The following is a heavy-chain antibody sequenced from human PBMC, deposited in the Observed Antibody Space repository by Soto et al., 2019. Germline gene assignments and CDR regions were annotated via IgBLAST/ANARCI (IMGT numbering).Heavy chain of an antibody. CDR3: ARENAKWLRRGNSYYGDYVPIVDY. Sequence: QVQLQESGPGLVKPSQTLSLTCTVSGGSISSGGYYWSWIRQHPGKCLEWIGYIYYSGSTYYNPSMNSRVTLSVDTSKNQFSLKLSSVTAADTAVYYCARENAKWLRRGNSYYGDYVPIVDYWGQGTLVTVSS. J-gene: IGHJ4*02. CDR2: IYYSGST. CDR1: GGSISSGGYY. D-gene: IGHD4-17*01. V-gene: IGHV4-31*03.